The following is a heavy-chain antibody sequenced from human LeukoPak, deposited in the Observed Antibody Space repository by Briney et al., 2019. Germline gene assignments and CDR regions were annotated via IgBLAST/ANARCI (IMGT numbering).Heavy chain of an antibody. D-gene: IGHD2-2*01. CDR1: GGSISSYY. CDR3: ASLALGYCSSTSCSHQS. V-gene: IGHV4-59*08. Sequence: PSETLSLTCTVSGGSISSYYWSWIRQPPGKGLEWIGYIYYSGSTNYNPSLKSRVTISVDTSKNQFSLKLSSVTAADTAVYYCASLALGYCSSTSCSHQSWGQGTLVTVSS. J-gene: IGHJ5*02. CDR2: IYYSGST.